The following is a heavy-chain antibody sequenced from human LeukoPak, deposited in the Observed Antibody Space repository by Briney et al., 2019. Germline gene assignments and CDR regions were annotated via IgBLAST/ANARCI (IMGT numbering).Heavy chain of an antibody. CDR3: ARELPREVTLDY. V-gene: IGHV3-74*01. Sequence: GGSLRLSCAACGFNFMSYGMQWVRQAPGKGLVWVSRINTDGSDISYADSVKGRFTISRDNAKNTLYLQMNSLRGEDTAVYYCARELPREVTLDYWGQGTLVTVSS. J-gene: IGHJ4*01. CDR1: GFNFMSYG. CDR2: INTDGSDI. D-gene: IGHD2-21*02.